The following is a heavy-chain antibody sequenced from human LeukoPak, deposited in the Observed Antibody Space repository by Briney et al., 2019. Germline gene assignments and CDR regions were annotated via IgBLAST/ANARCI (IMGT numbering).Heavy chain of an antibody. Sequence: GGSLRLSCAASGFSLRNYWMSWVRQAPGKGLEWVASIKEDGSDKYYVDSVKGRFTISRDNAKNSLYLQMNSLRAEDTAVYYCARGGYDYVWGSYRNRFDYWGQGTLVTVSS. CDR3: ARGGYDYVWGSYRNRFDY. V-gene: IGHV3-7*03. D-gene: IGHD3-16*02. CDR1: GFSLRNYW. J-gene: IGHJ4*02. CDR2: IKEDGSDK.